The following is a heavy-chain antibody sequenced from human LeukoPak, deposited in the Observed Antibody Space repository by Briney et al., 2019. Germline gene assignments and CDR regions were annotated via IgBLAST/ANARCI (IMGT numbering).Heavy chain of an antibody. D-gene: IGHD2-15*01. CDR3: AILVGYCSGGSCLSPFDY. J-gene: IGHJ4*02. V-gene: IGHV1-69*13. CDR1: GGTFSSYA. Sequence: GASVKVSCKASGGTFSSYAISWVRQAPGQGLEWMGGIIPIFGTANYAQKFQGRVTITADESTSTAYMELSSLRSEDTTVYYCAILVGYCSGGSCLSPFDYWGQGTLVTVSS. CDR2: IIPIFGTA.